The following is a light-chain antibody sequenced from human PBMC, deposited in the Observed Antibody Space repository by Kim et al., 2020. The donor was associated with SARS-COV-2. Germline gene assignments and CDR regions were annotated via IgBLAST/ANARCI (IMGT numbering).Light chain of an antibody. CDR2: QAS. CDR3: QHYDSNSGT. Sequence: DIQMTQSPSTLSAAVGDRVTITCRARQRIGRGLAWYQQKSGKAPKVLIYQASSLESGVPSRFSGSGSGTEFTLTIGSLQPDDFATYYCQHYDSNSGTFGQGTKVDIK. CDR1: QRIGRG. V-gene: IGKV1-5*03. J-gene: IGKJ1*01.